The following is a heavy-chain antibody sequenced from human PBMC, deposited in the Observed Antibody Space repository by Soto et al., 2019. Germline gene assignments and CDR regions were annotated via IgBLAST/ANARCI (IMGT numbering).Heavy chain of an antibody. CDR1: GYGFTTYG. J-gene: IGHJ4*02. CDR3: ARGWYGDY. V-gene: IGHV1-18*01. CDR2: ISAHNGNT. D-gene: IGHD2-15*01. Sequence: QVHLVQSGAEVKKPGASVKVSCKGSGYGFTTYGITWVRQAPGQGLEWMAWISAHNGNTNYAQKLQGRVTVTRDTSTSTAYMELRSLTSDVTSVYYCARGWYGDYWGQGALVTVSS.